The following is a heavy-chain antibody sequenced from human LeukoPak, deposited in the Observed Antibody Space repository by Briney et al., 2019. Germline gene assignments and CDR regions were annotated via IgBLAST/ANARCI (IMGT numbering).Heavy chain of an antibody. CDR3: AREVVREYYFDY. Sequence: PGGSLRLSCAASGFTFSSYGMHWVRQAPGKGLEWVAVIWYDGSNKYYADSVKGRFTISRDNSKNTLYLQMNSLRAEDTAVYYCAREVVREYYFDYWGQGTLVTVSS. J-gene: IGHJ4*02. V-gene: IGHV3-33*01. CDR2: IWYDGSNK. CDR1: GFTFSSYG. D-gene: IGHD3-10*01.